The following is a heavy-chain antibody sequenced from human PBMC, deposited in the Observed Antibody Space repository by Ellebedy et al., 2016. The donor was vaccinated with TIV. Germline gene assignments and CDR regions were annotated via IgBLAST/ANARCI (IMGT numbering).Heavy chain of an antibody. Sequence: PGGSLRLSCVVSGFTFSTYAMRWFRQAPGKGLEWVSALTTGGVTFYTDSVKGRFTISRDSSKNTLYLQMNSLRGEDTAIYFCAKDSGRSGWISDYWGQGTLVTVSS. D-gene: IGHD3-10*01. V-gene: IGHV3-23*01. J-gene: IGHJ4*02. CDR1: GFTFSTYA. CDR2: LTTGGVT. CDR3: AKDSGRSGWISDY.